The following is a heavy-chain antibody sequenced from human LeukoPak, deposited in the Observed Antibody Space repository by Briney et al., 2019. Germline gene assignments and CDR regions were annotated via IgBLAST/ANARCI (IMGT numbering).Heavy chain of an antibody. J-gene: IGHJ4*02. CDR2: IYSSGST. D-gene: IGHD3-16*01. CDR3: ARFDHYGYEDYFDY. CDR1: GGSISSYY. Sequence: SETLSLTCTVSGGSISSYYWSWIRQPAGKGLQWIGRIYSSGSTNYNPSLKSRVTMSVDTSKNQFSLKLSSVTAADTAVYYCARFDHYGYEDYFDYWGQGTLVTVSS. V-gene: IGHV4-4*07.